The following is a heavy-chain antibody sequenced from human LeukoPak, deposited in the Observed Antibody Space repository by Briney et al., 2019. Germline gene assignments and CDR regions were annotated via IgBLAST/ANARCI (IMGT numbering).Heavy chain of an antibody. J-gene: IGHJ4*02. CDR1: GFTFSSYA. D-gene: IGHD2-2*01. CDR3: VPPPEVVVPAATSGY. CDR2: ISGSGGST. V-gene: IGHV3-23*01. Sequence: AGGSLRLSCAASGFTFSSYAMSWDRQAPGKGLEWGSAISGSGGSTYHADSVKGRFTISRDNSKNTLYLQMNSLRAADTAVYYCVPPPEVVVPAATSGYWGQGTLVTVSS.